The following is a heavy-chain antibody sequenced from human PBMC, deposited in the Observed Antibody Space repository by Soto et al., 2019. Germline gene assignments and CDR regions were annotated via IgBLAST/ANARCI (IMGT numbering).Heavy chain of an antibody. Sequence: QVHLQESGPGLVKPSGTLSLTCVVSGGSISGRNWWSWVRQAPGKGLEWIGEVFHSGDTTYSPSLRSRFTISVDKSKNQFSLNLISVTAADKAVYYCTRLIYDSRLNYFYFDLWGQGALVTVSS. CDR1: GGSISGRNW. J-gene: IGHJ4*02. D-gene: IGHD3-22*01. CDR3: TRLIYDSRLNYFYFDL. V-gene: IGHV4-4*02. CDR2: VFHSGDT.